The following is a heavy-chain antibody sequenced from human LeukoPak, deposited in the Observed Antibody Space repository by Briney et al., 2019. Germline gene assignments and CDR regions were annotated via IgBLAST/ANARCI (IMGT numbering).Heavy chain of an antibody. Sequence: PSETLSLTCTVSGGSISSSSYYWGWIRQPPGKGLEWIGSIYYSGSTYYNPSLKSRVTISVDTSKNQFSLKLSSVTAADTAVYYCARVNYYGSGSYHGGLDYWGQGTLVTVSS. V-gene: IGHV4-39*07. CDR3: ARVNYYGSGSYHGGLDY. D-gene: IGHD3-10*01. J-gene: IGHJ4*02. CDR2: IYYSGST. CDR1: GGSISSSSYY.